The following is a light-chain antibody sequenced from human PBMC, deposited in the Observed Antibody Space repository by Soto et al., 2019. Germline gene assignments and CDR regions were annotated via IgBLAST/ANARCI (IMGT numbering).Light chain of an antibody. J-gene: IGKJ1*01. CDR3: QQSYSTPWT. CDR1: QHISDY. CDR2: DGT. Sequence: DTRLTQSPSSLSASVGDRVTITCQASQHISDYLNWYQQKPGKAPKLLIYDGTKLETGVPSRFSGSGSGTEFTFTISSLQPEDTATYYCQQSYSTPWTFGQGTKVDIK. V-gene: IGKV1-33*01.